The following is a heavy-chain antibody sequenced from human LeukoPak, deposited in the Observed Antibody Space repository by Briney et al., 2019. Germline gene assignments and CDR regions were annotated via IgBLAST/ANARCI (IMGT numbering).Heavy chain of an antibody. V-gene: IGHV4-4*07. J-gene: IGHJ4*02. CDR2: GFASGST. D-gene: IGHD4-11*01. CDR1: GGSISSFY. Sequence: SETLSLTCTVSGGSISSFYWSRIRQPAGKELEWIGRGFASGSTIYNPSLKSRVTISVDESKNQFSLELKSVTAADTAVYYCARHDYSNYVRHWGQGTLITVSS. CDR3: ARHDYSNYVRH.